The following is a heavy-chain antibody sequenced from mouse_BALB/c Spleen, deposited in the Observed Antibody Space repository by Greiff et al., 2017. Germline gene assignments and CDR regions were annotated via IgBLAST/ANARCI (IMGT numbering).Heavy chain of an antibody. D-gene: IGHD2-4*01. CDR1: GYTFTSYW. J-gene: IGHJ4*01. Sequence: QVQLQQPGAELVKPGASVKLSCKASGYTFTSYWMHWVKQRPGQGLEWIGEINPSNGRTNYNEKFKSKATLTVDKSSSTAYMQLSSLTSEDSAVYYCERYDYGYAMDYWGQGTSVTVSS. V-gene: IGHV1S81*02. CDR3: ERYDYGYAMDY. CDR2: INPSNGRT.